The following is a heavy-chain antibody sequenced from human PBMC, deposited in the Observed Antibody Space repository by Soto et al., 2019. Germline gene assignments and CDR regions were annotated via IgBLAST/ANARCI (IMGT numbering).Heavy chain of an antibody. CDR1: GYSFTSYW. D-gene: IGHD3-9*01. J-gene: IGHJ5*02. CDR3: ARRTSYYDILTGYLRSGESDP. V-gene: IGHV5-51*01. CDR2: IYPGDSDT. Sequence: GESLKISCKGSGYSFTSYWIGWVRQMPGKGLEWMGIIYPGDSDTRYSPSFQGQVTISADKSISTAYLQWSSLKASDTAMYYCARRTSYYDILTGYLRSGESDPWGQGTLVTVSS.